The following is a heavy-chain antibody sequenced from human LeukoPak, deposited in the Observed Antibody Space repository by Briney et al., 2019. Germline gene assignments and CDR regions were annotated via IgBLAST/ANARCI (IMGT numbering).Heavy chain of an antibody. CDR3: VSDWDGY. Sequence: GGSLRLSCAASGFTFTTYTMHWVRQAPGKGLEWVAVISFDGTNKFYADSVKGRFTISRDNSNNMLYLQMNSLRAEDTAVYYSVSDWDGYWGQGTLVTVSS. V-gene: IGHV3-30*04. J-gene: IGHJ4*02. CDR1: GFTFTTYT. CDR2: ISFDGTNK. D-gene: IGHD1-26*01.